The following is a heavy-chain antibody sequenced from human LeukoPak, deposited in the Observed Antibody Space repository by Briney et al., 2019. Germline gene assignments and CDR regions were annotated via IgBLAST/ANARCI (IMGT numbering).Heavy chain of an antibody. V-gene: IGHV3-48*03. CDR3: ASAEVIQDGMDV. J-gene: IGHJ6*02. CDR1: GFSFSNYE. CDR2: ISTTGSRI. D-gene: IGHD3-16*02. Sequence: PGGSLRLSCAASGFSFSNYEMNWVRQAPGKGLEWVSYISTTGSRIYYAESVKGRFTISRDNAKNTLSLQMNTLRAEDTAVYYCASAEVIQDGMDVWGQGNTVTVSS.